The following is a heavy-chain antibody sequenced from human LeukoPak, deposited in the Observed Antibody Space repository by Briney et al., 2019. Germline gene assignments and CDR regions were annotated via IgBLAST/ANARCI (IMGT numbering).Heavy chain of an antibody. CDR1: GDSISSGTYC. CDR3: ARDRGEYRSQYSWFYT. Sequence: SETLSLACTVSGDSISSGTYCWSWIRQHPGKAPEWIGNIYYSEGTYYNPSLKSRVTMSVDTSKNQFSLKLKAVTAADTAIYYCARDRGEYRSQYSWFYTRGQGTLVTVSS. V-gene: IGHV4-31*03. D-gene: IGHD5-12*01. CDR2: IYYSEGT. J-gene: IGHJ5*02.